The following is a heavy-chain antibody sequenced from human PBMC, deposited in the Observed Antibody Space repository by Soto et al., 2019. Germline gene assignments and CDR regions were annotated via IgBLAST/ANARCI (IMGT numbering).Heavy chain of an antibody. CDR3: ARLAMESGYDSYYYYGMDV. J-gene: IGHJ6*02. CDR2: ISYDGSNK. D-gene: IGHD5-12*01. Sequence: GGSLRLSCAASGFTFSSYAMHWVRQAPGKGLEWVAVISYDGSNKYYADSVKGRFTISRDNSKNTLYLQMNSLRAEDTAVYYCARLAMESGYDSYYYYGMDVWGQGTTVTVSS. CDR1: GFTFSSYA. V-gene: IGHV3-30-3*01.